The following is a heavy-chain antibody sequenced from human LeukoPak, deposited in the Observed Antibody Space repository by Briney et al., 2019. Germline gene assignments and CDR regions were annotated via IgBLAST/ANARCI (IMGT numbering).Heavy chain of an antibody. CDR2: ISGSGGST. V-gene: IGHV3-23*01. CDR1: GFTFSSHA. Sequence: GGSLRLSCAASGFTFSSHAMSWVRQAPGKGLEWVSAISGSGGSTYYAESVKGRFTISRDNSKNTLSLQMNSLRAEDTAVYYCAKDTPVPGTNRKFDYWGQRTLATVSS. CDR3: AKDTPVPGTNRKFDY. J-gene: IGHJ4*02. D-gene: IGHD6-19*01.